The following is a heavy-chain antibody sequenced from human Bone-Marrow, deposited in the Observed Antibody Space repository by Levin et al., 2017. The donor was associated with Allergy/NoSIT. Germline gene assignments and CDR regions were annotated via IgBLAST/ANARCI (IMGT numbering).Heavy chain of an antibody. V-gene: IGHV5-51*01. Sequence: GGSLRLSCKGSGYSFSNYWIGWVRQMPGKGLEWMGIIYPDDSDTRYNPSFQGQVTISADKSINTAYLQWSSLKASDTAMYYCVKGGVVAGARFDPWGQGTRVTVSS. J-gene: IGHJ5*02. CDR2: IYPDDSDT. CDR3: VKGGVVAGARFDP. CDR1: GYSFSNYW. D-gene: IGHD2-2*01.